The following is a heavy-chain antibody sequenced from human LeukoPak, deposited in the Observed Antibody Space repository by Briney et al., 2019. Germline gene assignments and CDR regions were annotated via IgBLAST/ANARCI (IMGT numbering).Heavy chain of an antibody. CDR2: IKSKTDGGTT. CDR3: TTFVDIVATTQFDY. J-gene: IGHJ4*02. Sequence: PGGSLRLSCAASGFTFSNAWMSWVRQAPGKGLEWVGRIKSKTDGGTTDYAAPVKGRFTISRDDSKNTLYLQMNSLKTEDTAVCYCTTFVDIVATTQFDYWGQGTLVTVSS. CDR1: GFTFSNAW. D-gene: IGHD5-12*01. V-gene: IGHV3-15*01.